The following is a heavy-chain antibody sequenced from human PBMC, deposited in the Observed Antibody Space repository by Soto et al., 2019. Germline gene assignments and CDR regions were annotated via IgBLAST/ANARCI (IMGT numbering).Heavy chain of an antibody. CDR3: ARGSYYYIFSVSSVRSSNADS. CDR2: MGPKSGHT. D-gene: IGHD3-9*01. Sequence: QVQLVQSGAEVKKPGASVKVSCKAAGYTFSSFDIIWVRQATGQGLEWMGWMGPKSGHTTYAEKFQGRVTMAANTSISTAYMELSRRTSDDTALYSCARGSYYYIFSVSSVRSSNADSWGQGTQVTVSS. J-gene: IGHJ4*02. V-gene: IGHV1-8*01. CDR1: GYTFSSFD.